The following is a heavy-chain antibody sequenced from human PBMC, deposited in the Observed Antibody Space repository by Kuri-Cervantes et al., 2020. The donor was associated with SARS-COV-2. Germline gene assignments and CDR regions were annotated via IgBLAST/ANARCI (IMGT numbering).Heavy chain of an antibody. CDR2: IIPDLGVT. CDR3: ARDRSAWPFDY. V-gene: IGHV1-69*04. Sequence: SVKVSCKASGVTFTRDTINWVRQAPGQGLGWMGRIIPDLGVTNYARKFQGRATITADKSTNTAYMDLNSLTSEDTAVYYCARDRSAWPFDYWGQGTLVTVSS. D-gene: IGHD6-19*01. CDR1: GVTFTRDT. J-gene: IGHJ4*02.